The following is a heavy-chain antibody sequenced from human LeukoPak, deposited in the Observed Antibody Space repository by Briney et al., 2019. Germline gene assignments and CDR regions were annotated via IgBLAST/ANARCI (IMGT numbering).Heavy chain of an antibody. V-gene: IGHV3-33*01. CDR1: GFTLRSYG. CDR3: AREWTRTGPFDY. Sequence: TGGSLRLSCAASGFTLRSYGLHWVRQAPGKGLEWVALIWNDGSNKYYADSVKGRSIISRDNSKNTLYLQMNSLRAEDTAIYYCAREWTRTGPFDYWGRGTLVTVSS. CDR2: IWNDGSNK. D-gene: IGHD3/OR15-3a*01. J-gene: IGHJ4*02.